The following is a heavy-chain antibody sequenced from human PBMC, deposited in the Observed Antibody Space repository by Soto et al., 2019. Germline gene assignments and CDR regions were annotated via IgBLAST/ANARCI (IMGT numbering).Heavy chain of an antibody. J-gene: IGHJ5*02. CDR2: TAYTGNT. D-gene: IGHD5-12*01. V-gene: IGHV4-59*08. CDR3: ARLGSRDGYNYDVGGNNWFDP. CDR1: GVSISSYH. Sequence: SETLSLTCVVSGVSISSYHWSWIRQFPGKGLEWIAYTAYTGNTNYNPSLKSRVSISLDTSKNQFSLKLSSVTAADTAVYFCARLGSRDGYNYDVGGNNWFDPWGQGTLVTVSS.